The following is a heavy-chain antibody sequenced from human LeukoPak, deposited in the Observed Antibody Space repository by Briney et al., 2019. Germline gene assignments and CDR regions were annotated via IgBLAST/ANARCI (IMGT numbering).Heavy chain of an antibody. CDR1: GFTFSSYS. CDR2: ISSSSSYI. V-gene: IGHV3-21*01. D-gene: IGHD1-26*01. CDR3: ARAWGGALYYYYGMDV. J-gene: IGHJ6*02. Sequence: GGSLRLSCAASGFTFSSYSMNWVRQAPGKGLAWVSSISSSSSYIYYADSVKGRFTISRDNAKNSLYLQMNSLRAEDTAVYYCARAWGGALYYYYGMDVWGQGTTVTVSS.